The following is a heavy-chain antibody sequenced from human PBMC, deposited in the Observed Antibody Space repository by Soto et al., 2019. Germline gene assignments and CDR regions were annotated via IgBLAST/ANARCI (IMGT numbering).Heavy chain of an antibody. CDR3: ARVRGYSYGEQYYYGMDV. D-gene: IGHD5-18*01. Sequence: SVKVSCKASGGTFSSYAISWLRQSPGQGLEWMGGIIPIFGTANYAQKFQGRVTITADESTSTAYMELSSLRSEDTAVYYCARVRGYSYGEQYYYGMDVWGQGTTVTVSS. J-gene: IGHJ6*02. V-gene: IGHV1-69*13. CDR1: GGTFSSYA. CDR2: IIPIFGTA.